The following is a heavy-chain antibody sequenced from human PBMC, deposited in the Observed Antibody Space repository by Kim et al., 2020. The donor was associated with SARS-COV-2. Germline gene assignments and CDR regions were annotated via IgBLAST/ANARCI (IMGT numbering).Heavy chain of an antibody. D-gene: IGHD3-9*01. CDR3: AAPNYDILTGRAQHYYYYGMDV. J-gene: IGHJ6*02. CDR2: INPSGGST. CDR1: GYTFTSYY. V-gene: IGHV1-46*01. Sequence: ASVKVSCKASGYTFTSYYMHWVRQAPGQGLEWMGIINPSGGSTSYAQKFQGRVTMTRDTSTSTVYMELSSLRSEDTAVYYCAAPNYDILTGRAQHYYYYGMDVWGQGTTVTVSS.